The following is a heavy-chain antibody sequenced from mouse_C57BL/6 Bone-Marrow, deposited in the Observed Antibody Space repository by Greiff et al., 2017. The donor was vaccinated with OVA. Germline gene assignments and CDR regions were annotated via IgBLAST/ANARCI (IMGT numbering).Heavy chain of an antibody. CDR1: GYTFTDYE. CDR3: DDYSQRYFDV. Sequence: VQLQESGAELVRPGASVTLSCKASGYTFTDYEMHWVKQTPVHGLEWIGAIDPETGGTSSNQKFKGKAILTADKSSSTAYMELRSLTSEDSAVYYGDDYSQRYFDVWGTGTTVTVSS. J-gene: IGHJ1*03. V-gene: IGHV1-15*01. CDR2: IDPETGGT. D-gene: IGHD2-12*01.